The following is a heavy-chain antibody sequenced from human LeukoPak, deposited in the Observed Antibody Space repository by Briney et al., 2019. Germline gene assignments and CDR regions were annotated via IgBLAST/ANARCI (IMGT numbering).Heavy chain of an antibody. CDR3: AELGITMIGGV. D-gene: IGHD3-10*02. V-gene: IGHV3-48*03. J-gene: IGHJ6*04. CDR2: ISSSGSTI. Sequence: GGSLRLSCAASGFTFDDYGMSWVRQAPGKGLEWVSYISSSGSTIYYADSVKGRFTISRDNAKNSLYLQMNSLRAEDTAVYYCAELGITMIGGVCGKGTTGTISS. CDR1: GFTFDDYG.